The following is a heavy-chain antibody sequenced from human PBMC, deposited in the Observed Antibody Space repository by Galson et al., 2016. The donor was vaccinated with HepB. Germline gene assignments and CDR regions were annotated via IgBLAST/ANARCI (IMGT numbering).Heavy chain of an antibody. D-gene: IGHD3-10*01. CDR1: GYRFPTYG. Sequence: SVKVSCKASGYRFPTYGISWVRQAPGQGLEWLGWISANSGNTRYAEKFQDRVTMTRDTSASSVYMDLRSLRSDDTAVYYCARGGGITMVRGVMPGWFDPWGQGTLVTVSS. V-gene: IGHV1-18*04. CDR2: ISANSGNT. J-gene: IGHJ5*02. CDR3: ARGGGITMVRGVMPGWFDP.